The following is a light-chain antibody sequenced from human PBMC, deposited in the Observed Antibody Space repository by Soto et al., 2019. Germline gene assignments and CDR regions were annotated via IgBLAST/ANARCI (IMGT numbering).Light chain of an antibody. J-gene: IGKJ5*01. V-gene: IGKV3-11*01. CDR3: QQRSNWPPVIT. Sequence: PGERATLACRASQSFSSYLAWYQQKHGQAPRLLIYDASKSATGIPARFSGRGSGTDFTLTISSLEPEDFAVYYCQQRSNWPPVITFGQGTRLEIK. CDR2: DAS. CDR1: QSFSSY.